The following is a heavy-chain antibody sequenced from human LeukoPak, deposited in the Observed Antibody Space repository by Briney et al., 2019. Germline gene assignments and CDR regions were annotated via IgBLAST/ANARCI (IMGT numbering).Heavy chain of an antibody. CDR1: GGSISSGGYY. D-gene: IGHD3-22*01. J-gene: IGHJ4*02. CDR3: ARGNYDSSGYYCFDY. V-gene: IGHV4-31*03. Sequence: SQTLSLTCTVSGGSISSGGYYWSWIRQHPGKGLEWIGYIYYSGSTYYNPSLKSRVTISVDTSKNQFSLKLSSVTAADTAVYYCARGNYDSSGYYCFDYWGQGTLVTVSS. CDR2: IYYSGST.